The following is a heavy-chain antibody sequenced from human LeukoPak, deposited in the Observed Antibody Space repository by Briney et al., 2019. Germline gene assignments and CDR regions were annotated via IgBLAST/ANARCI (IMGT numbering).Heavy chain of an antibody. CDR2: MKQDGSEK. D-gene: IGHD6-6*01. CDR1: GFTFSSYW. J-gene: IGHJ6*03. Sequence: PGGSLRLSCAASGFTFSSYWMSWVRQAPGKGLEWVANMKQDGSEKYYVDSVKGRFTISRDNAKNSLYLQMNSLRAEDTAVYYCAACIAARPWYYYYYMDVWGKGTTVTVSS. CDR3: AACIAARPWYYYYYMDV. V-gene: IGHV3-7*01.